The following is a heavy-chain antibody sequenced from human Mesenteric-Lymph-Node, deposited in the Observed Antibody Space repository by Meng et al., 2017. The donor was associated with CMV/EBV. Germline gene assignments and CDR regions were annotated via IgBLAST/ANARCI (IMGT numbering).Heavy chain of an antibody. J-gene: IGHJ4*02. CDR1: GFSFNSYS. D-gene: IGHD6-25*01. Sequence: GESLKISCAASGFSFNSYSMNWVRQAPGKGLEWVSYISSDSITIYYADSVKGRFTISRDNAKNSLYLQMDSLRAEDTAVYYCATSLGGDYWGQGTLVTVSS. V-gene: IGHV3-48*04. CDR3: ATSLGGDY. CDR2: ISSDSITI.